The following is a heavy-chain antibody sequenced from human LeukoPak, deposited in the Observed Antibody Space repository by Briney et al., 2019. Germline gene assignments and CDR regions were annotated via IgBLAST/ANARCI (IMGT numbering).Heavy chain of an antibody. CDR3: ARGDMVRGVITYYYMDV. CDR1: GGTFSSYA. Sequence: ASVKVSCKASGGTFSSYAISWVRQAPGQGLEWMGGIIPIFGTANYAQKFQGRVTITADESTSTAYMELSSLRSEDTAVYYCARGDMVRGVITYYYMDVWGKGTTVTVSS. D-gene: IGHD3-10*01. J-gene: IGHJ6*03. V-gene: IGHV1-69*13. CDR2: IIPIFGTA.